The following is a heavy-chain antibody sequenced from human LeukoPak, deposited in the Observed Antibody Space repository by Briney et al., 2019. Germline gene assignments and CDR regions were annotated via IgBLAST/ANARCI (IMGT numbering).Heavy chain of an antibody. D-gene: IGHD3-9*01. CDR2: IITSSDRT. V-gene: IGHV3-23*01. J-gene: IGHJ3*02. Sequence: PGGSLRLSCAASGFTFSSYGMSWVRQAPGKGLEWVSRIITSSDRTYYTNSVQGLFTISRDNSKNTLYLQMNDLRAEDTAIYYCAKGQRYTWDDGAVDMWGQGTMVIVSS. CDR1: GFTFSSYG. CDR3: AKGQRYTWDDGAVDM.